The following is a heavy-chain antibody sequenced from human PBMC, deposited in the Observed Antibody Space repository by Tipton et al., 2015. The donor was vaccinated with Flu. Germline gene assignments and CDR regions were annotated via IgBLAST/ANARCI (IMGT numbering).Heavy chain of an antibody. D-gene: IGHD6-19*01. V-gene: IGHV3-30*02. Sequence: SLRLSCATSGFNFDDYAMHWVRQAPGKGLEWVAFIRHDESDKYYADSVKGRFSISRDNSKNALYLLINSLRDEDTAVYYCAKDGWDTSGWYPFDYWGQGTLVTVSS. CDR2: IRHDESDK. CDR1: GFNFDDYA. CDR3: AKDGWDTSGWYPFDY. J-gene: IGHJ4*02.